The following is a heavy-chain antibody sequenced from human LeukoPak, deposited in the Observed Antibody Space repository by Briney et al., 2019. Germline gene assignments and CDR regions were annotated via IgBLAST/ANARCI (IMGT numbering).Heavy chain of an antibody. CDR1: AGSISSFY. D-gene: IGHD2-15*01. CDR3: ARHSGGSYVYPFEI. J-gene: IGHJ3*02. CDR2: INHSGST. V-gene: IGHV4-59*08. Sequence: SETLSLTCTISAGSISSFYWSWIRQPPGKGLEWVGEINHSGSTNYNPSLKSRVTISVDTSKNQFSLKLSSVAAADTAVYYCARHSGGSYVYPFEIWGQGTVVTVSS.